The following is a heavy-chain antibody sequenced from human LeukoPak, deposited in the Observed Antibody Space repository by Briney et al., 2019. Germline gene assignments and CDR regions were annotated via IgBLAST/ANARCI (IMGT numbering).Heavy chain of an antibody. Sequence: SVKVSCKASGFTFTSSAMQWVRQARGQRLEWIGWIVVGSGNTNYAQKFQERVTITRDMSTSTAYMELSSLRSEDTAVYYCARVYRKVGFCYMDVWGKGTTVTVSS. CDR2: IVVGSGNT. CDR3: ARVYRKVGFCYMDV. CDR1: GFTFTSSA. V-gene: IGHV1-58*02. J-gene: IGHJ6*03. D-gene: IGHD2-2*01.